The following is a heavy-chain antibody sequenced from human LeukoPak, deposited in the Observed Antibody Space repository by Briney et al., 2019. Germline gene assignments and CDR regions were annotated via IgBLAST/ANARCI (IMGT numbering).Heavy chain of an antibody. CDR2: INHSGST. CDR1: GGSFSGYY. CDR3: ARGTRREWNYYYYMDV. V-gene: IGHV4-34*01. J-gene: IGHJ6*03. D-gene: IGHD3-3*01. Sequence: SETLSLTCAVYGGSFSGYYWSWIRQPPGKGLEWIGEINHSGSTNYNPSLKSRVTISVDTSKNQFSLKLSSVTAADTAVYHCARGTRREWNYYYYMDVWGKGTTVTVSS.